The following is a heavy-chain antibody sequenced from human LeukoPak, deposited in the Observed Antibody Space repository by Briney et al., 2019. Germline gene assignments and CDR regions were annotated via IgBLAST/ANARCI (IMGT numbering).Heavy chain of an antibody. CDR3: ARGGTDFHYYMDV. Sequence: GASVKVSCKASGYTFTSYDINWVRQAPGQGLEWMGWMSPNSGNTGYAQKFQGRVTMTRNTSISTAYMELSSLRSEDMAVYYCARGGTDFHYYMDVWGKGTTVAVSS. D-gene: IGHD1-1*01. CDR2: MSPNSGNT. J-gene: IGHJ6*03. CDR1: GYTFTSYD. V-gene: IGHV1-8*01.